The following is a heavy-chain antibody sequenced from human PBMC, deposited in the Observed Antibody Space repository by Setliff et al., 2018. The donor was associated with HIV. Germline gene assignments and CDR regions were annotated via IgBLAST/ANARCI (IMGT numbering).Heavy chain of an antibody. CDR1: GGSTSSGGFY. Sequence: SETLSLTCNVSGGSTSSGGFYWNWIRQHPGKGLEWIGYIYNSGSTYYSPSLQSRLTISVDTSKNQLSLKLTSVTAADTAVYYCARLTYYYDTSGPAAAFDIWGQGTMVTVSS. J-gene: IGHJ3*02. D-gene: IGHD3-22*01. CDR2: IYNSGST. CDR3: ARLTYYYDTSGPAAAFDI. V-gene: IGHV4-31*03.